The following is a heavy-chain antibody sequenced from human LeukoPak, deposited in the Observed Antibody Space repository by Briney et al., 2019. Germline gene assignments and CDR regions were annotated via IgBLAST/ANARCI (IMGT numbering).Heavy chain of an antibody. CDR3: ARGSIAADTNDAFDI. V-gene: IGHV3-11*01. J-gene: IGHJ3*02. Sequence: GGSLRLSCAASGFTFSDYYMSWIRQAPGKGLEWVSYISSSGSTIYYADSVKGRFTISRDNAKNLLYLQMNSLRAEDTAVYYCARGSIAADTNDAFDIWGQGTMVTVSS. D-gene: IGHD6-13*01. CDR1: GFTFSDYY. CDR2: ISSSGSTI.